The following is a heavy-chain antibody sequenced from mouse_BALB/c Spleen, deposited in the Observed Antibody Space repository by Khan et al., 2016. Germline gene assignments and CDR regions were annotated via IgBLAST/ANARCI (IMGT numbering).Heavy chain of an antibody. D-gene: IGHD2-1*01. V-gene: IGHV2-6-4*01. J-gene: IGHJ1*01. CDR1: GFSLSRYS. Sequence: VQLQESGPGLVAPSQSLSITCTVSGFSLSRYSVNWVRQPPGKGLEWLGMIWSGGNTDYNSALKSRLNITKDNSKSQVILKMNSLQADDTARYYCARNGKWYFDVWGAGTTVTVSS. CDR3: ARNGKWYFDV. CDR2: IWSGGNT.